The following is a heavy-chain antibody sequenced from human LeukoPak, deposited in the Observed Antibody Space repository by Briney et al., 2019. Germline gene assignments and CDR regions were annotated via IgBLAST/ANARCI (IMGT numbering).Heavy chain of an antibody. J-gene: IGHJ4*02. Sequence: GGSLRLSCAASGFTFSSYWMHWVRQAPGKGLVWVSRINSDGSSTSYADSVKGRFTISRDNAKNTLYLQMNSLRAEDTVVYYCARGEAVYAVAEYYFDYWGQGTLVTVSS. CDR1: GFTFSSYW. CDR2: INSDGSST. D-gene: IGHD6-19*01. CDR3: ARGEAVYAVAEYYFDY. V-gene: IGHV3-74*01.